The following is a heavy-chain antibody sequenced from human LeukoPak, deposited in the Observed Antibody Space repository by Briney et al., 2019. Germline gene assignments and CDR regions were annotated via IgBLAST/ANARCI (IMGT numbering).Heavy chain of an antibody. CDR2: INHSGST. CDR1: GGSFSGYY. J-gene: IGHJ4*02. CDR3: ARARGTNGFVRYYCDY. D-gene: IGHD2-8*01. Sequence: SETLSLTCAVSGGSFSGYYWSWIRQPPGKGLEWIGEINHSGSTNYNPSLKSRVTISVDTAKNQFSLKLSSVTAADTAVYYCARARGTNGFVRYYCDYWGQGTLVTVSS. V-gene: IGHV4-34*01.